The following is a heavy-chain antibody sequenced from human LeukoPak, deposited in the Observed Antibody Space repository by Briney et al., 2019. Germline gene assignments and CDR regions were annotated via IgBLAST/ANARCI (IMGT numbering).Heavy chain of an antibody. Sequence: GGSLRLSCAASGFTFSSYSMNWVRQAPGKGLEWVSSISSSSSNIYYADSVKGRFTISRDNAKNSLYLQMNSLRAEDTAIYYCAKNGDRGAYCTGGTCYPYFYYYMDVWGKGTTVTVSS. D-gene: IGHD2-15*01. CDR3: AKNGDRGAYCTGGTCYPYFYYYMDV. V-gene: IGHV3-21*04. J-gene: IGHJ6*03. CDR1: GFTFSSYS. CDR2: ISSSSSNI.